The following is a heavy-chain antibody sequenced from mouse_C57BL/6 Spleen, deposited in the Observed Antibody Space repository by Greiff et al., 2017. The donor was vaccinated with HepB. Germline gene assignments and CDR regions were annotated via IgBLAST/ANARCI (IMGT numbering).Heavy chain of an antibody. V-gene: IGHV5-4*01. CDR3: ARDRGDGEGFAY. J-gene: IGHJ3*01. D-gene: IGHD3-1*01. Sequence: EVQGVESGGGLVKPGGSLKLSCAASGFTFSSYAMSWVRQTPEKRLGWVATISDGGSYTYYPDNVKGRFTISRDNAKNNLYLQMSHLKSEDTAMYYCARDRGDGEGFAYWGQGTLVTVSA. CDR1: GFTFSSYA. CDR2: ISDGGSYT.